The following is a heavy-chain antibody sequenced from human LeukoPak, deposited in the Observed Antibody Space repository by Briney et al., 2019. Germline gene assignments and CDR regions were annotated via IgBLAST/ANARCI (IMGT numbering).Heavy chain of an antibody. Sequence: SVKVSCKASGGTFSSYAISWVRQAPGQGLEWMGGIIPIFGTANYAQKFQGRVTITADESTSTAYMELSSMRSEDTAVYYCAIRGSGYYYGYFDYWGQGTLVTVSS. CDR2: IIPIFGTA. J-gene: IGHJ4*02. CDR1: GGTFSSYA. CDR3: AIRGSGYYYGYFDY. V-gene: IGHV1-69*13. D-gene: IGHD3-22*01.